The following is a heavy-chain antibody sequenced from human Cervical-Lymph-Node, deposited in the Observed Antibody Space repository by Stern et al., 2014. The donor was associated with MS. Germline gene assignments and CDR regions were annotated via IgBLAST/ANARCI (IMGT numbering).Heavy chain of an antibody. CDR3: ARDKGEIAPLDY. CDR1: GFTFSSYW. CDR2: IKQDGSEK. J-gene: IGHJ4*02. D-gene: IGHD3-10*01. V-gene: IGHV3-7*03. Sequence: EVQLVESGGGLVQPGGSLRLSCAASGFTFSSYWMSWVRQAPGKGLEWVANIKQDGSEKYYVDSVKGRFTISRDNAKNSLYLQMNSLRAEDTAMYYCARDKGEIAPLDYWCQGTLVTVSS.